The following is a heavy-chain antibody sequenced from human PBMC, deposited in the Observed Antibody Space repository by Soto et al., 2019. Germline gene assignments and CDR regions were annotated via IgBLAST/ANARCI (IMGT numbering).Heavy chain of an antibody. J-gene: IGHJ6*02. V-gene: IGHV3-30-3*01. CDR2: ISYDGSNK. Sequence: GGSLRLSCAASGFTFSSYAMHWVRQAPGKGLEWVAVISYDGSNKYYADSVKGRFTISRDNAKNTLYLQMNSLRAEDTAVYYCARDRSSPPVYYYYYGMDVWGQGTTVTVSS. CDR3: ARDRSSPPVYYYYYGMDV. CDR1: GFTFSSYA.